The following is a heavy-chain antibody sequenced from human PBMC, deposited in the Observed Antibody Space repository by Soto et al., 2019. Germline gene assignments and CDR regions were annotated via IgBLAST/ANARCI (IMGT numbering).Heavy chain of an antibody. Sequence: VGSLRLSCAASGFTFSSYGMHWVRQAPGKGLEWVAVISYDGSNKYYADSVKGRFTISRDNSKNTLYLQMNSLRAEDTAVYYCAKIWEMAKLTGHPYWGQGTLVTVSS. J-gene: IGHJ4*02. D-gene: IGHD2-8*02. V-gene: IGHV3-30*18. CDR2: ISYDGSNK. CDR3: AKIWEMAKLTGHPY. CDR1: GFTFSSYG.